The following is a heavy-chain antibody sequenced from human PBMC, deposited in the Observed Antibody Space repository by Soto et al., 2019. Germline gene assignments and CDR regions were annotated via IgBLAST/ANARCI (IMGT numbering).Heavy chain of an antibody. CDR2: ISGIADNT. D-gene: IGHD3-10*01. CDR3: VKGVYGAGSYAN. J-gene: IGHJ4*02. Sequence: EVQLLESGGGRVQPGGSLRLSCAASGFTFSNYAMTWFRQAPGKGLEWVSAISGIADNTYYADSVKGRFTIPRDNPKNTLYLQVNPLSAEDTAEYYCVKGVYGAGSYANWGQGTLVTVSS. V-gene: IGHV3-23*01. CDR1: GFTFSNYA.